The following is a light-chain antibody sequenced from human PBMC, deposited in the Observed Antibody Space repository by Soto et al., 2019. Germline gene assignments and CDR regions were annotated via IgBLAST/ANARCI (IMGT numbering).Light chain of an antibody. J-gene: IGKJ4*01. CDR2: DAS. CDR1: QTVRNNY. Sequence: ELVLTQPPGTLSLSPGERATLSCRASQTVRNNYLAWYQQKPGQAPRLLIYDASSRATGIADRFSGGGSGTDFTLTISRLEPEDFAVYYCQQFSSYPLTFGGGTKVDNK. CDR3: QQFSSYPLT. V-gene: IGKV3-20*01.